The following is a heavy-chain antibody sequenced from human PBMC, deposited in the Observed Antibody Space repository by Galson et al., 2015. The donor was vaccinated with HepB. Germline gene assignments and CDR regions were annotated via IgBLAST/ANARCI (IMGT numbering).Heavy chain of an antibody. D-gene: IGHD2-21*01. J-gene: IGHJ3*01. CDR3: AKSRWVNFVTLFPGVIPDVFDV. V-gene: IGHV1-69*10. Sequence: SVKVSCKASGGTFSTYAISWVRQAPGQGLVWMGRIIPLLGTTNYDQRFQGRVTIVADRSTATTFLELSGLRSDDTAVYFCAKSRWVNFVTLFPGVIPDVFDVWGQGTSVAVSS. CDR2: IIPLLGTT. CDR1: GGTFSTYA.